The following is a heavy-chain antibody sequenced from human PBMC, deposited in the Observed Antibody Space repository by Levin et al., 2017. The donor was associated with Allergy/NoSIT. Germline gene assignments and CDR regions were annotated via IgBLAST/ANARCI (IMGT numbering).Heavy chain of an antibody. CDR2: IKQDGSEK. CDR3: AREGGYYYDSSGAYFDY. V-gene: IGHV3-7*01. D-gene: IGHD3-22*01. J-gene: IGHJ4*02. Sequence: PGGSLRLSCAASGFTSSSYWMSWVRQAPGKGLEWVANIKQDGSEKYYVDSVKGRFTISRDNAKNSLYLQMSSLRAEDTAVYFCAREGGYYYDSSGAYFDYWGQGTLVTVSS. CDR1: GFTSSSYW.